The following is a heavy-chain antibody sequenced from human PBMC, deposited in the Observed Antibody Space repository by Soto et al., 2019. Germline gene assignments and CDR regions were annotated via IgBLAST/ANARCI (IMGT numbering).Heavy chain of an antibody. CDR1: GGTFNNYA. Sequence: QVQLVQSGAEVKKPGSSVKVSCKASGGTFNNYAISWVRQSPGQGLEWMGGIIPIFGTSNYAQKFQGRVTITADESTSTAYMELRSLRSEYTAVYYCARGVHSDTSGYYYFYWGQGTLVTVSS. D-gene: IGHD3-22*01. CDR3: ARGVHSDTSGYYYFY. J-gene: IGHJ4*02. V-gene: IGHV1-69*01. CDR2: IIPIFGTS.